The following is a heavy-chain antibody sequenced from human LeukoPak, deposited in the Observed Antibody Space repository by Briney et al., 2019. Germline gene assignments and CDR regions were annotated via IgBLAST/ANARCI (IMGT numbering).Heavy chain of an antibody. D-gene: IGHD2-2*03. CDR1: GYTFTIYG. J-gene: IGHJ3*02. CDR3: ASKLDIVVVPAVIGDDAFDI. V-gene: IGHV1-18*01. Sequence: ASVTVSCKASGYTFTIYGISWVRQAPGQGLEWMGWISAYNGNTNYAQKLQGRDTMTTDTATSTAYLELRSLRSDDTAVYYCASKLDIVVVPAVIGDDAFDIWGQGTMVTVSS. CDR2: ISAYNGNT.